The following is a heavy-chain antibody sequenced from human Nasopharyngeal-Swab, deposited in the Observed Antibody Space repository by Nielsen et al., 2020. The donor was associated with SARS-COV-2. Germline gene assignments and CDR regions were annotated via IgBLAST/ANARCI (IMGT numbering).Heavy chain of an antibody. J-gene: IGHJ4*02. CDR3: AGGSSGWPDY. CDR1: GYSFTSYW. CDR2: IDPSDSYT. Sequence: GGSLRLSCKGSGYSFTSYWISWVRQMPGKGLEWMGRIDPSDSYTNYSPSFQGHVTISADKSISTAYLQWSSLKALDTAMYYCAGGSSGWPDYWGQGTLVTVSS. V-gene: IGHV5-10-1*01. D-gene: IGHD6-19*01.